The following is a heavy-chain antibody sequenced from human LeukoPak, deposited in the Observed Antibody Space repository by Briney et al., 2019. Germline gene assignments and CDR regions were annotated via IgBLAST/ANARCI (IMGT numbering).Heavy chain of an antibody. CDR1: GGTFSSYA. CDR3: ARDRYSSSWTSPFDP. D-gene: IGHD6-13*01. V-gene: IGHV1-69*05. CDR2: IIPIFGTA. Sequence: ASVKVSCKASGGTFSSYAISWVRQAPGQGLEWMGRIIPIFGTANYAQKFQGRVTITTDESTSTAYMELSSLRSEDTVVYYCARDRYSSSWTSPFDPWGQGTLVTVSS. J-gene: IGHJ5*02.